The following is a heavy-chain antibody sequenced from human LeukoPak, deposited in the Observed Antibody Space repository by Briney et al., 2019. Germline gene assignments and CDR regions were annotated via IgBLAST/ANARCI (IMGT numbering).Heavy chain of an antibody. Sequence: GGSLRLSCAASGFTFSSYGMHWVRQAPGKGMEWVAFIRYDGGNKYYADSVKSPFTISTDYSKNTLYLQMNSLRAEDTAVYYCAKEDALLGYCSSTSCYIDYWGQGTLVTVSS. D-gene: IGHD2-2*02. J-gene: IGHJ4*02. CDR3: AKEDALLGYCSSTSCYIDY. V-gene: IGHV3-30*02. CDR1: GFTFSSYG. CDR2: IRYDGGNK.